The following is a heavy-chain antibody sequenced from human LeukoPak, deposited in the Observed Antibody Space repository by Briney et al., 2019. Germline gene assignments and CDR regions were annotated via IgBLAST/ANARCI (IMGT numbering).Heavy chain of an antibody. Sequence: GGSLSLFCAASGFTFSSYWMQWVRQAPGRGLVWVSRINSDGSSTSHADSVKGRFTISRDNAKNTLYLQMNSLRAEDTAVYYCARARVLRYFEIDPWGQGTLVTVSS. J-gene: IGHJ5*02. CDR1: GFTFSSYW. D-gene: IGHD3-9*01. V-gene: IGHV3-74*01. CDR3: ARARVLRYFEIDP. CDR2: INSDGSST.